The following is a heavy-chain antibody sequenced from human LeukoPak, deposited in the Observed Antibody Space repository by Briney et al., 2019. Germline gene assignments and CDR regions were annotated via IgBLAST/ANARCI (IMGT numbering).Heavy chain of an antibody. CDR1: GGSINNYY. D-gene: IGHD2-15*01. CDR2: IYSSGST. Sequence: SETLSLTCIVSGGSINNYYWSWIRQPPGKGLEWIGSIYSSGSTNYNPSLKSRVTISVDTSKNQFSLKLSSVTAADTAVYYCARVECSGGTCYPFDYWGQGSLVTVSS. CDR3: ARVECSGGTCYPFDY. J-gene: IGHJ4*02. V-gene: IGHV4-59*01.